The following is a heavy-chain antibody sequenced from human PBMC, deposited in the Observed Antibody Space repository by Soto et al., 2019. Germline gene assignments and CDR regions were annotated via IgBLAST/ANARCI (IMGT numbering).Heavy chain of an antibody. CDR2: IYYSGST. CDR3: ARSFRRYFDFDS. CDR1: GDSISSYY. V-gene: IGHV4-59*01. D-gene: IGHD3-9*01. Sequence: SETLSLTCTVSGDSISSYYWSWIRQPPGKGLEWIGNIYYSGSTNYNPSLKSRVTISVDTSKNRFSLKLSSVTAADTAVYYCARSFRRYFDFDSWGQGTLVTSPQ. J-gene: IGHJ4*02.